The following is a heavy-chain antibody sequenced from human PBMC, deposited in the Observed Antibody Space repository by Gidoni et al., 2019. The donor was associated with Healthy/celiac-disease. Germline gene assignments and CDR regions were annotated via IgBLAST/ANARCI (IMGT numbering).Heavy chain of an antibody. V-gene: IGHV1-8*01. D-gene: IGHD4-17*01. CDR1: GYTFTSYD. J-gene: IGHJ4*02. CDR3: ARMLWDYGGNSSFDY. CDR2: MNPNSGNT. Sequence: QLQLVQSGAEVTQPGASVKVSCKASGYTFTSYDINWVRQATGQGLEWMGWMNPNSGNTGDAQKFQGRVTMTRNTSISTAYMELSSLRSEDTAVYYCARMLWDYGGNSSFDYWGQGTLVTVSS.